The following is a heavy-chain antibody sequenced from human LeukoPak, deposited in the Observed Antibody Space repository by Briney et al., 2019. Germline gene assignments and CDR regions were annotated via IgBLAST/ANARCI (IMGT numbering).Heavy chain of an antibody. D-gene: IGHD3-9*01. V-gene: IGHV1-18*01. CDR3: ARDGGYFDWPTPRPGKYYFDY. J-gene: IGHJ4*02. CDR1: GYTFSNYG. Sequence: ASVKVSCKASGYTFSNYGVTWVRQAPGQGLEWMGWISVYTGYTNYAQNFQGRVTMTTDTSTETAYMELRSLTSDDTAVYFCARDGGYFDWPTPRPGKYYFDYWGQGTLVTVTS. CDR2: ISVYTGYT.